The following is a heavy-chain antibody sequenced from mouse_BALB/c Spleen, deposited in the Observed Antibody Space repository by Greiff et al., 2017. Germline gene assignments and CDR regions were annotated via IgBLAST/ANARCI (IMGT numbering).Heavy chain of an antibody. J-gene: IGHJ2*01. CDR2: IYPYNGGT. Sequence: EVQLQQSGPELVKPGASVKISCKASGYTFTNYNMHWVKQSHGKSLEWIGYIYPYNGGTGYNQQFKSKATLTVDNSSSTAYMELRSLTSEDSAVYYGAEGRDYWGQGTTLTVSS. CDR1: GYTFTNYN. V-gene: IGHV1S29*02. CDR3: AEGRDY.